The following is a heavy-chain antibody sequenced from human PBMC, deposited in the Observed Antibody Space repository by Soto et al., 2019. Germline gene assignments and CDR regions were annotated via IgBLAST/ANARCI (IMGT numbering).Heavy chain of an antibody. CDR2: VSTSGRST. J-gene: IGHJ4*01. V-gene: IGHV3-64D*06. Sequence: QLVESGGGLVQPGGSLRLSCSDSGFTFSESTIYWVSQVPGKGLEAISAVSTSGRSTYYADSVKDRFRISRDNSKNTIYLQMGSLRPEDTSRYYCVKQAHGLDGVAFDYWGRGTQVTVAA. CDR1: GFTFSEST. CDR3: VKQAHGLDGVAFDY. D-gene: IGHD2-15*01.